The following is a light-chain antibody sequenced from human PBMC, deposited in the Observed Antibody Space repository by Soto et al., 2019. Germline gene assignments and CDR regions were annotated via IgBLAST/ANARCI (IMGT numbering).Light chain of an antibody. Sequence: DIQLTQSRSLLSASRGDRVTITCRASHDIITCLAWYQQKPGKAPKLLIYEASTLRSGVPSRFSGSGSGTEFTLTISGLLPEDFAAYHCQQLYTWPCTFGQGTRLEIK. CDR2: EAS. CDR1: HDIITC. V-gene: IGKV1-9*01. J-gene: IGKJ5*01. CDR3: QQLYTWPCT.